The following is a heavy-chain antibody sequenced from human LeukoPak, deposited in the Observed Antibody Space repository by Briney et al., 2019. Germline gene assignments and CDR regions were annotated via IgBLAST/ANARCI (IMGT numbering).Heavy chain of an antibody. CDR1: GYTFTSYY. CDR2: INTSGGST. CDR3: ARVLKLGYSYGYY. J-gene: IGHJ4*02. V-gene: IGHV1-46*03. Sequence: ASVKVSCKASGYTFTSYYMRWVRHAPGQGLEWMGIINTSGGSTSYAQKFQGRVTMTRDTSTSTVYMELSSLRSEDTAVYYCARVLKLGYSYGYYWGQGTLVTVSS. D-gene: IGHD5-18*01.